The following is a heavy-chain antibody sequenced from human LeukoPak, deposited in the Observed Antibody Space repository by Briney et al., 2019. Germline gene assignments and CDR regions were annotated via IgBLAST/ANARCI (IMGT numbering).Heavy chain of an antibody. J-gene: IGHJ5*02. V-gene: IGHV4-31*03. D-gene: IGHD3-22*01. CDR2: IYYSGRT. CDR1: GGSISSGGYY. CDR3: ARGLHDYYDSSGYYSSGDHWFDP. Sequence: SQTLTLTCTVSGGSISSGGYYWSWIRQHQGKGLEWIGYIYYSGRTYYNPSLKSRVTISVDTSKNQFSLKLSSVTAADTAVYYCARGLHDYYDSSGYYSSGDHWFDPWGQGTLVTVSS.